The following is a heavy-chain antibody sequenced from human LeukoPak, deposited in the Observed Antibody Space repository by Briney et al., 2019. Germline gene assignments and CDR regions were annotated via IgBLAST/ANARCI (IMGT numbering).Heavy chain of an antibody. CDR2: ISGSGGST. D-gene: IGHD2-21*02. CDR3: ARDRLPYCGGDCNFDY. V-gene: IGHV3-23*01. J-gene: IGHJ4*02. Sequence: GSLRLSCAASGFTFSSYAMSWVRQAPGKGLEWVSAISGSGGSTYYADSVKGRFTISRDNSKNTLYLQMNSLRAEDTAVYYCARDRLPYCGGDCNFDYWGQGTLVTVSS. CDR1: GFTFSSYA.